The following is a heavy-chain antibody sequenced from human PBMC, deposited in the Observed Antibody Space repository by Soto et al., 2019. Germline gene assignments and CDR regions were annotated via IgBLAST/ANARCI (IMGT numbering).Heavy chain of an antibody. Sequence: SVKVSCKTSGGTFSSYTISWVRQAPGQGLEWMGGIIPIFGTANYAQKFQGRVTITADESTRTAYMELSSLGSEDTAVYYCAREADYDSSGYYHFYWGQGTLVTVSS. V-gene: IGHV1-69*13. CDR3: AREADYDSSGYYHFY. CDR2: IIPIFGTA. J-gene: IGHJ4*02. CDR1: GGTFSSYT. D-gene: IGHD3-22*01.